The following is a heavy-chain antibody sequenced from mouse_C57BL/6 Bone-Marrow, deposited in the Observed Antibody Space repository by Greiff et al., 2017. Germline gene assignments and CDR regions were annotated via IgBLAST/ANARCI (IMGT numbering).Heavy chain of an antibody. CDR2: IYPGSGST. CDR1: GYTFTSYW. D-gene: IGHD2-5*01. Sequence: VQLQQSGAELVKPGASVKMSCKASGYTFTSYWITWVKQRPGQGLEWIGDIYPGSGSTNYNEKFKSKATLTVDTSSSTAYMQLNSLTSEDSAVYYCARPYDSNYWYYDVWGTGPTVTVSS. J-gene: IGHJ1*03. CDR3: ARPYDSNYWYYDV. V-gene: IGHV1-55*01.